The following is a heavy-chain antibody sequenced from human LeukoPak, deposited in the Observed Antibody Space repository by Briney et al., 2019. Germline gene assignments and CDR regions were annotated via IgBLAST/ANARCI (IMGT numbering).Heavy chain of an antibody. Sequence: SETLSLTCTVSGGSISTYYWSWIRQPPGKGREGSAYIDYRGSTTYNTSLRSRVTISVDTSRNQFSLKLSSVTAADTAVYYCARSRSGSSYDHAAFEIWGQGTMVTVSS. J-gene: IGHJ3*02. D-gene: IGHD3-16*01. V-gene: IGHV4-59*01. CDR3: ARSRSGSSYDHAAFEI. CDR1: GGSISTYY. CDR2: IDYRGST.